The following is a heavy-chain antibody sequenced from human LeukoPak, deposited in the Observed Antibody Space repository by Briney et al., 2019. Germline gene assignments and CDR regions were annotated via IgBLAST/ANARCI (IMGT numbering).Heavy chain of an antibody. CDR1: GYTFTSYG. CDR2: ISAYNGNT. J-gene: IGHJ6*03. Sequence: VSVTVSCKASGYTFTSYGISWMRQAPGQGLEWMGWISAYNGNTNYAQKLQGRVTMTTDTSTSTAYMELRSLRSDDTAVYYCARRVVPAAIRFHYYYYMDVWGKGTTVTVSS. V-gene: IGHV1-18*01. CDR3: ARRVVPAAIRFHYYYYMDV. D-gene: IGHD2-2*02.